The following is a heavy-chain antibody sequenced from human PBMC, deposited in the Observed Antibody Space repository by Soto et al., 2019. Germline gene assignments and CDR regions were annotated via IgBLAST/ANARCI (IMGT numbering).Heavy chain of an antibody. CDR3: PRDRSTGGFDS. CDR2: IIPIFGTT. CDR1: GGSISNYG. J-gene: IGHJ4*02. Sequence: QVQLVQSGAEMKKPESSVNVSCKASGGSISNYGVSWVRQAPGQGLEWMGLIIPIFGTTSYAQKFQSRVPITADKSTSTAYMELTSLRFEDTAVYYCPRDRSTGGFDSWGQGTLVIVSS. D-gene: IGHD7-27*01. V-gene: IGHV1-69*06.